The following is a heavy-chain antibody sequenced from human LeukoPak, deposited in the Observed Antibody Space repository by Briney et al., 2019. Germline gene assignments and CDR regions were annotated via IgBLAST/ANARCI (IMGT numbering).Heavy chain of an antibody. D-gene: IGHD1-1*01. CDR3: AKEERGRQLYY. V-gene: IGHV3-53*05. Sequence: GGSLRLSCAASGFTVSSNYMSWVRQAPGKGLEWVSVIYSGGSTYYADSVKGRFTISRDNSKSTLYLQMNSLRAEDTAVYYCAKEERGRQLYYWGQGTLVTVSS. J-gene: IGHJ4*02. CDR1: GFTVSSNY. CDR2: IYSGGST.